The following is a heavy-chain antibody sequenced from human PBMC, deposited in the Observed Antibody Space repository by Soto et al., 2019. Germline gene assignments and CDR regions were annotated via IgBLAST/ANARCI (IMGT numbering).Heavy chain of an antibody. D-gene: IGHD1-26*01. CDR2: ISNSGVTT. V-gene: IGHV3-23*01. CDR3: AKGRLGGSYYDFFQH. Sequence: EVQLLESGGRLVQPGGSLRLSCAASGFNFSIFAITWVRQAPGKGLEWVSAISNSGVTTYYADSVKGRFTISRDNSKNTLYLQMSSLRAEDTAGYYCAKGRLGGSYYDFFQHWGQGTLVSVSS. J-gene: IGHJ1*01. CDR1: GFNFSIFA.